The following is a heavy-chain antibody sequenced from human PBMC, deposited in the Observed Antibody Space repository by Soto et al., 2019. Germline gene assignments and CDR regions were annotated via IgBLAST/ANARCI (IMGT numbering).Heavy chain of an antibody. CDR2: INPNSGGT. D-gene: IGHD5-18*01. Sequence: GASVKVSCKASGYAFTGYYMHWVRQEPGQGLEWMGWINPNSGGTNYAQKFQGWVTMTRDTSISTAYMELSRLRSDDTAVYYCARSSIQLWPDYYYYYGMDVWGQGTTVTVSS. CDR1: GYAFTGYY. CDR3: ARSSIQLWPDYYYYYGMDV. J-gene: IGHJ6*02. V-gene: IGHV1-2*04.